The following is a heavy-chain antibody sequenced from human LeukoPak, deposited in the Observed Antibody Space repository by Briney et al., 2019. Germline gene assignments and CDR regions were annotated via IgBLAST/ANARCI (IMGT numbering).Heavy chain of an antibody. CDR2: IYHSGST. J-gene: IGHJ4*02. CDR1: GGSISSGGYS. V-gene: IGHV4-30-2*01. CDR3: ARTPRDGYMPDYFDY. D-gene: IGHD5-24*01. Sequence: PSETLSLTCAVSGGSISSGGYSWSWVRQPPGKGLEWIGYIYHSGSTYYNPSLKSRVTISVDRSKNQFSLKLSSVTAADTAVYYCARTPRDGYMPDYFDYWGQGTLVTVSS.